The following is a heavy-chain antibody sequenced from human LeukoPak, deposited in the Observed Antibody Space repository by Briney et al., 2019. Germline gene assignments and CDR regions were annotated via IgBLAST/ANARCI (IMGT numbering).Heavy chain of an antibody. V-gene: IGHV4-34*01. CDR3: AREKIGTGTVLGKDYYYMDV. CDR2: INHSGST. D-gene: IGHD3-16*01. CDR1: GGSFSGYY. Sequence: SETLSLTCAVYGGSFSGYYWSWIRQPPGKGLEWIGEINHSGSTNYNPSLKSRVTISVDTSKNQFSLKLSSVTAADTAMYYCAREKIGTGTVLGKDYYYMDVWGQGTLVSVSS. J-gene: IGHJ6*03.